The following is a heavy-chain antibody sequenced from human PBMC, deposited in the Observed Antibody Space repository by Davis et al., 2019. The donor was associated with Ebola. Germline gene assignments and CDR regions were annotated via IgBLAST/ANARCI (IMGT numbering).Heavy chain of an antibody. D-gene: IGHD2-21*01. J-gene: IGHJ4*02. CDR3: AREEILWWCLDY. CDR2: INAGNGNT. V-gene: IGHV1-3*01. Sequence: AASVKVSCKASEYTFTSYAMHWVRQAPGQRLEWMGWINAGNGNTKYSQKFQGRVTITRDTSASTAYMELSSLRSEDTAVYYCAREEILWWCLDYWGQGTLVTVSS. CDR1: EYTFTSYA.